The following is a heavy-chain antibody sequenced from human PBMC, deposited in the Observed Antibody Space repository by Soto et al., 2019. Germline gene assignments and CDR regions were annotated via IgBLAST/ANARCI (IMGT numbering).Heavy chain of an antibody. CDR2: IYHNGET. D-gene: IGHD3-10*01. J-gene: IGHJ6*02. Sequence: QMQLQESGPGLVKPSETLSLICSVSCDSITAYYLSWLRQSPGKELEWIGYIYHNGETNYNPSLKSRVTISADTSKTQFSLRLSSVTAADTGVYYCARDKGGEFLKGSGMDVWGQGTTVIVSS. V-gene: IGHV4-59*01. CDR1: CDSITAYY. CDR3: ARDKGGEFLKGSGMDV.